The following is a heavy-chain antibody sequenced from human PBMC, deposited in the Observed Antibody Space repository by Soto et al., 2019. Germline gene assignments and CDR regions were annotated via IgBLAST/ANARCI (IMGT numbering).Heavy chain of an antibody. Sequence: EVQLVESGGGLVQPGESLRLSCAASGFTFSNFWMHWVRQVPGKGLVWLSRINSDGSSTNYADSVKGRFTISRDNAKNTLYLQMNSLRAEDTAMYFCVRGGLSRGWYATRSYWYFELWGRGTLVTVSS. CDR1: GFTFSNFW. V-gene: IGHV3-74*01. CDR2: INSDGSST. D-gene: IGHD6-19*01. J-gene: IGHJ2*01. CDR3: VRGGLSRGWYATRSYWYFEL.